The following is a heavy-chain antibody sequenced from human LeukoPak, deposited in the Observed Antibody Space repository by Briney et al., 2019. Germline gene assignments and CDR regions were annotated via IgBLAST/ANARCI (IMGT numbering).Heavy chain of an antibody. J-gene: IGHJ4*02. CDR2: LYYSGST. CDR1: GGSISSSSYY. Sequence: RPSETLSLTCTVSGGSISSSSYYWDWIRQPPGKGLEWIGSLYYSGSTYYNPSLKSRVTISVDTSKNQFSLKLSSVTAADTAVFYCARRSYYDSSAIFDYWGQGTLVTVSS. D-gene: IGHD3-22*01. V-gene: IGHV4-39*01. CDR3: ARRSYYDSSAIFDY.